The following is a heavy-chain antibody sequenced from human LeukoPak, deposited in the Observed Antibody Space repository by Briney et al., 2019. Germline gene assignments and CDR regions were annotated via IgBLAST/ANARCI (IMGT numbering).Heavy chain of an antibody. J-gene: IGHJ5*02. D-gene: IGHD2/OR15-2a*01. CDR2: VFPIFGTA. Sequence: ASVKVSCKASGCTFSSYAMSWVRQAPGQGLEWMGGVFPIFGTANYAQKLQGRVTITADESTSTAYMELSSLRSEGTAVYYCARGTTTNWFDPWGQGTLVTVSS. CDR1: GCTFSSYA. CDR3: ARGTTTNWFDP. V-gene: IGHV1-69*13.